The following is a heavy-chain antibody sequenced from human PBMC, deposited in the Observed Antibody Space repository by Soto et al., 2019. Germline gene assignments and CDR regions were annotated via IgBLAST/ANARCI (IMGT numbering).Heavy chain of an antibody. J-gene: IGHJ2*01. Sequence: QVQLVQSGAEVKKPGASVKVSCKASGYTFTTYGISWVRQAPGQGLEWMGWISVYNGKPNYAKKLQGRVTMTAATSTSTAYMELRTLRSDDPAVFYCERGDGLWYFDLWGHGTLVTVSS. CDR3: ERGDGLWYFDL. CDR1: GYTFTTYG. CDR2: ISVYNGKP. V-gene: IGHV1-18*01.